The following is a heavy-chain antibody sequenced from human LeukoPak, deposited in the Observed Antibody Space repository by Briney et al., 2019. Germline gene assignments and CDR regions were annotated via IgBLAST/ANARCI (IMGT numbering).Heavy chain of an antibody. V-gene: IGHV3-64*01. D-gene: IGHD3-3*01. J-gene: IGHJ6*02. CDR3: VRAHSIHNYHYGIDV. CDR1: GFTFSDFA. Sequence: AGGSLRLSCAASGFTFSDFAMLWLRQAPGKGLEYVFTISRNGISPYYANSVKGRFTISKDNSKDTLYLQMGSLRADDTAVYCCVRAHSIHNYHYGIDVWSHGTTVTVSS. CDR2: ISRNGISP.